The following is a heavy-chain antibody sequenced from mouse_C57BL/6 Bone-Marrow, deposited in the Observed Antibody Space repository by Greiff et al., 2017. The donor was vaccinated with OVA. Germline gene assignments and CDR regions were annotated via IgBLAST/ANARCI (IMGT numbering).Heavy chain of an antibody. V-gene: IGHV1-81*01. D-gene: IGHD2-2*01. CDR3: AREGYKGFAY. Sequence: QVQLKESGAELARPGASVKLSCKASGYTFTSYGISWVKQRTGQGLEWIGEIYPRSGNTYYNEKFKGKATLTADKSSSTAYMELRSLTSEDSAVYFCAREGYKGFAYWGQGTLVTVSA. CDR2: IYPRSGNT. CDR1: GYTFTSYG. J-gene: IGHJ3*01.